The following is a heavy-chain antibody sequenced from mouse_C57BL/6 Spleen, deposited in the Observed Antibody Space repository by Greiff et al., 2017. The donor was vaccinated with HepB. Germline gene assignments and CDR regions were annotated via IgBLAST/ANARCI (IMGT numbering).Heavy chain of an antibody. Sequence: EVKLQQSGPELVKPGASVKISCKASGYTFTDYYMNWVKQSHGKSLEWIGDINPNNGGTSYNQKFKGKATLTVDKSSSTAYMELRSLTSEDSAVYYCAGNYYYAMDYWGQGTSVTVSS. CDR2: INPNNGGT. CDR1: GYTFTDYY. V-gene: IGHV1-26*01. CDR3: AGNYYYAMDY. J-gene: IGHJ4*01. D-gene: IGHD2-1*01.